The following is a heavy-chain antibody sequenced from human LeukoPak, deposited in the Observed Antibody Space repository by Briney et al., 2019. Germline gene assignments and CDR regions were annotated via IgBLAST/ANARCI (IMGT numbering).Heavy chain of an antibody. CDR2: MNPNSGNT. CDR1: GYTFTSYD. D-gene: IGHD3-10*01. CDR3: ARRGFGEVSATFYYYMDV. J-gene: IGHJ6*03. Sequence: GASVKVSCKASGYTFTSYDINWVRQATGQGLEWMGWMNPNSGNTGYAQKFQGRVTMTRDMSTSTVYMELSSLRSEDTAVYYCARRGFGEVSATFYYYMDVWGKGTTVTVSS. V-gene: IGHV1-8*01.